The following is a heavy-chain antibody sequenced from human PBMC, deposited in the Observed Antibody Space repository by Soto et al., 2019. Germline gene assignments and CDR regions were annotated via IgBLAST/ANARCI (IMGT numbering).Heavy chain of an antibody. V-gene: IGHV3-23*01. Sequence: GGSLRLSCAASGFTFSSYAMSWVRQAPGKGLEWVSAISGSGGSTYYADSVKGRFTISRDNSKNTLYLQMNSLRAEDTAVYYCAKGPRTRAYYYYYMDVWGKGTTVTVSS. J-gene: IGHJ6*03. CDR2: ISGSGGST. CDR3: AKGPRTRAYYYYYMDV. CDR1: GFTFSSYA.